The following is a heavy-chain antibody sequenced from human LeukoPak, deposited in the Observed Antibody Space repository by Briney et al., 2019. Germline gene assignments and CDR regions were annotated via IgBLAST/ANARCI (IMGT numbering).Heavy chain of an antibody. J-gene: IGHJ3*02. CDR3: ARVGYCSSTSCYLRISDAFDI. D-gene: IGHD2-2*01. Sequence: GGSLRLSCAASGFTVSSHYMTWVRQAPGKGLEWVSSISSSSSYIYYADSVKGRFTISRDNAKNSLYLQMNSLRAEDTAVYYCARVGYCSSTSCYLRISDAFDIWGQGTMVTVSS. CDR2: ISSSSSYI. CDR1: GFTVSSHY. V-gene: IGHV3-21*01.